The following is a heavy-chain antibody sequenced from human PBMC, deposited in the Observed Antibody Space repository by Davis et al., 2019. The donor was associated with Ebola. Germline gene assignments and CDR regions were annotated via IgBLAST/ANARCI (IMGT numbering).Heavy chain of an antibody. CDR1: GYTFTSYD. J-gene: IGHJ5*02. CDR2: MNPNSGNT. Sequence: ASVKVSCKASGYTFTSYDINWVRQAPGQGLEWMGWMNPNSGNTGYAQKFQGRVTMTRNTSISTAYMELRSLRSDDTAVYYCARDEGRYSYGRWFDPWGQGTLVTVSS. D-gene: IGHD5-18*01. V-gene: IGHV1-8*01. CDR3: ARDEGRYSYGRWFDP.